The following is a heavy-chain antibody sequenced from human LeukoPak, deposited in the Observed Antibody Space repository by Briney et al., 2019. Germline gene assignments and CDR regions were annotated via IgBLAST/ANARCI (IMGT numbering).Heavy chain of an antibody. V-gene: IGHV3-7*01. CDR2: IKEDGSET. CDR1: GFAFSTSW. D-gene: IGHD6-19*01. J-gene: IGHJ4*02. Sequence: GGSLRLSCAASGFAFSTSWMNWIRQAPGKGLEWVASIKEDGSETYYVDSVKGRFTVSRDNAKNSLYLQMNSLRVEDTAVYYCTRDSGRFRLDYWGQGILVTVSS. CDR3: TRDSGRFRLDY.